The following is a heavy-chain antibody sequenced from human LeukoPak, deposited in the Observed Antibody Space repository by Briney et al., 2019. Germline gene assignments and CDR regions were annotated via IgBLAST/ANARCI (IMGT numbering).Heavy chain of an antibody. V-gene: IGHV3-21*01. CDR1: GFTFSSYS. CDR3: ARARPLISELGFNDY. J-gene: IGHJ4*02. CDR2: ISSSSSYI. Sequence: GGSLRLSCAASGFTFSSYSMNWVRQAPGKGLEWVSSISSSSSYIYYADSVKGRFTISRDNAKNSLYLQMNSLRAEDTAVYYCARARPLISELGFNDYWGQGTLATVSS. D-gene: IGHD7-27*01.